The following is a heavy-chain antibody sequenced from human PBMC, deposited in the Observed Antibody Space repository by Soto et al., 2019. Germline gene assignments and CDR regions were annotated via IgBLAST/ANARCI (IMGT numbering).Heavy chain of an antibody. CDR2: INHSGST. CDR1: GGSFSGYY. CDR3: ARAGAGGTYYHGSGGRYWFDP. J-gene: IGHJ5*02. V-gene: IGHV4-34*01. D-gene: IGHD3-10*01. Sequence: PSETLSLTCAVYGGSFSGYYWSWIRQPPGKGLEWIGEINHSGSTNYNPSLKSRVTISVDTSKNQFSLKLSSVTAADTAVYYCARAGAGGTYYHGSGGRYWFDPWGQGSLVTVSS.